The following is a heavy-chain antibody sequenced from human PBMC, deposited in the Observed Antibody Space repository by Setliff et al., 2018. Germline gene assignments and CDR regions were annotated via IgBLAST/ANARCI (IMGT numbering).Heavy chain of an antibody. D-gene: IGHD3-3*01. Sequence: SGPTLVNPTQTLTLTCTFFGFSLRTSGVGVGWICQPPGKALEWLALIYWDDDKRYSPSLKSRLTITKDTSKNQVVLTMTNMDPVDTATYYCARCITIFGVVIPNAFDYWGQGTPVTVSS. J-gene: IGHJ4*02. CDR3: ARCITIFGVVIPNAFDY. CDR2: IYWDDDK. V-gene: IGHV2-5*02. CDR1: GFSLRTSGVG.